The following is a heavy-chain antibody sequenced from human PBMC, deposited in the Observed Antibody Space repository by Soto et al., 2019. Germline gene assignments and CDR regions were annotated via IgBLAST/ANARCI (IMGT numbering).Heavy chain of an antibody. CDR2: IIPIFGTA. V-gene: IGHV1-69*12. CDR1: GGTFSSYA. CDR3: SSGDYDFWSGPGGGMDV. D-gene: IGHD3-3*01. J-gene: IGHJ6*04. Sequence: QVQLVQSGAEVKKPGSSVKVSCKASGGTFSSYAISWVRQAPGPGLEWMGGIIPIFGTANYAQKFQGRVSITAAESTSTAYMELSSLRTEDTAVYYCSSGDYDFWSGPGGGMDVWGEGTTVTVSS.